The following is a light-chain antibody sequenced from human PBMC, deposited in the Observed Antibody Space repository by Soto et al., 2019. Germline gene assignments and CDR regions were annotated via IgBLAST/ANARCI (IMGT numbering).Light chain of an antibody. CDR1: QTISSW. V-gene: IGKV1-5*03. J-gene: IGKJ5*01. Sequence: DIQMTQSPSTLAGSLGDRVTITCRASQTISSWFAWYQQKPGKAPKLLIYKASTLEAGVPSRLRGSGSGTDFTFTISRLQPEDIATYYCQQYENLPTFGQGTRLEIK. CDR2: KAS. CDR3: QQYENLPT.